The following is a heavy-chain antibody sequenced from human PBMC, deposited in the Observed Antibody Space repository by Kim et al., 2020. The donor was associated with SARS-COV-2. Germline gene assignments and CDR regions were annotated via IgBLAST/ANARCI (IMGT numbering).Heavy chain of an antibody. D-gene: IGHD2-15*01. Sequence: ASVKVSCKASGYTFTSYYMHWVRQAPGQGLEWMGIINPSGGSTSYAQKFQGRVTMTRDTSTSTVYMELSSLRSEDTAVYYCASAPTTGSVVVVAATPLDYYYYGMDVGGQGTTVTVSS. J-gene: IGHJ6*02. CDR1: GYTFTSYY. CDR3: ASAPTTGSVVVVAATPLDYYYYGMDV. V-gene: IGHV1-46*01. CDR2: INPSGGST.